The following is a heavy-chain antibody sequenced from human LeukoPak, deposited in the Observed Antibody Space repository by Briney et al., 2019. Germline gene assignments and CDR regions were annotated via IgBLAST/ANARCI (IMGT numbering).Heavy chain of an antibody. CDR3: ARHGKTWFGEYPRPYHWFDL. CDR1: GDSISRHF. D-gene: IGHD3-10*01. CDR2: IYYRNST. J-gene: IGHJ5*02. V-gene: IGHV4-59*08. Sequence: SETLSLTCTVSGDSISRHFWSWIRQPPGKGLEWIGYIYYRNSTNCNPSLRDRVTMSLDTSNNQFSLDLSSVTATDTAVYYCARHGKTWFGEYPRPYHWFDLWGQGTPVPIYS.